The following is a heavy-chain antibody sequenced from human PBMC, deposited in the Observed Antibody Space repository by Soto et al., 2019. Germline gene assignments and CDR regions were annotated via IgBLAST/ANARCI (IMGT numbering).Heavy chain of an antibody. CDR1: GGSISSYY. V-gene: IGHV4-4*08. CDR2: MYNTGNT. Sequence: TSETLSLTCTVSGGSISSYYWSWIRQPPGKGLEWIGYMYNTGNTYYNPSLNSQVTISVDTSKNQFSLNVISVTAADTAVYYCRRSSRYSTDVWGQGTTVTVSS. J-gene: IGHJ6*02. CDR3: RRSSRYSTDV. D-gene: IGHD6-13*01.